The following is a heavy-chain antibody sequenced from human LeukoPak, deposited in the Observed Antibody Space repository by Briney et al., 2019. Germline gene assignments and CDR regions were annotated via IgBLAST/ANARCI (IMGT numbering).Heavy chain of an antibody. V-gene: IGHV3-48*03. CDR3: AREGPGDLDY. CDR2: INSSDSTI. Sequence: GGSLRLSCAASGFTFSSHEMNWVRQAPGKGLEWVSYINSSDSTIYYADSVKGRFTISRDNAKNSLYLQMNSLRAEDTAVYYCAREGPGDLDYWGQGTLVTVSS. CDR1: GFTFSSHE. J-gene: IGHJ4*02.